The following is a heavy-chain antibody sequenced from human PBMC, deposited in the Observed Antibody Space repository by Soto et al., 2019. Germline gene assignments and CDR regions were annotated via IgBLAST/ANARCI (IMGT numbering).Heavy chain of an antibody. CDR2: IYYSGST. CDR1: GCSISSSSYY. Sequence: QLQLQESGPGLVKPSETLSLTCTVSGCSISSSSYYWGWIRQPPGKGLEWIGSIYYSGSTYYNPALKSRVTISVDTSKNQFSLRLSSVTAADTAIYYCASLPDWGSGSNWGQGTLVTVSS. V-gene: IGHV4-39*01. D-gene: IGHD3-10*01. CDR3: ASLPDWGSGSN. J-gene: IGHJ4*02.